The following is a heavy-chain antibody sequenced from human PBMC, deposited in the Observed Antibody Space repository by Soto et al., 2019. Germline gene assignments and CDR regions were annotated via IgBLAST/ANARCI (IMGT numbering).Heavy chain of an antibody. V-gene: IGHV3-33*01. CDR1: GFTFSSYG. Sequence: GGSLRLSCAASGFTFSSYGMHWVRQAPGKGLEWVAVIWYDGSNKYYADSAKGRFTISRDNSKNTLYLQMNSLRAEDTAVYYCARDPELGYCSGGSCYQGPYYYYGMDVWGQGTTVTVSS. CDR2: IWYDGSNK. J-gene: IGHJ6*02. D-gene: IGHD2-15*01. CDR3: ARDPELGYCSGGSCYQGPYYYYGMDV.